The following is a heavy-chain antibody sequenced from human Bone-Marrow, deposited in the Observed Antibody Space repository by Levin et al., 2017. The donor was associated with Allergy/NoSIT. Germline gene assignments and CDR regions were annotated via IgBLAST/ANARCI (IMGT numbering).Heavy chain of an antibody. J-gene: IGHJ4*02. CDR2: LSESGDNT. V-gene: IGHV3-23*01. D-gene: IGHD5-18*01. CDR3: VANVDTAMFDY. CDR1: GFTFSSYA. Sequence: GGSLRLSCAASGFTFSSYAMNWVRQAPGKGLEWVSALSESGDNTFYADSVKGRFTISGDNSRNTLYLQMNSLRAEDSAIYYCVANVDTAMFDYWGQGTLVTVSS.